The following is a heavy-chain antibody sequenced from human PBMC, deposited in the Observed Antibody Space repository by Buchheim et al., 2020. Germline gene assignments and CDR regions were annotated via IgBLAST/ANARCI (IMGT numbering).Heavy chain of an antibody. Sequence: QVQLVQSGAEVKKPGSSARVSCMTSGDIFSTYDGVSWVRQAPGQGLEWMGGIIPSFGSPSYAQKFHGRVTITADKSTSPVYLELTSLRSEDTAVYFCARDGTSRRFFYYAMDVWGQGT. CDR1: GDIFSTYD. V-gene: IGHV1-69*06. J-gene: IGHJ6*02. CDR2: IIPSFGSP. CDR3: ARDGTSRRFFYYAMDV.